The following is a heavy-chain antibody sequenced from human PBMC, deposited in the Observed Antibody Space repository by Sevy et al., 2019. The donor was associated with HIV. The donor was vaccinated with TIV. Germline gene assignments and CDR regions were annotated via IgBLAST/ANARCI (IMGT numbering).Heavy chain of an antibody. CDR2: ISSSSSYI. D-gene: IGHD3-22*01. Sequence: GGSLRLSCAASRFTFSSDSMNWVRQAPGKGLEWVSSISSSSSYIYYADSVKGRFTISRDNPKNSLYLQMNSLRVEDTAVYYGARDLRDYDSSGYYYFGSYFDYWGQGTLVTVSS. J-gene: IGHJ4*02. CDR3: ARDLRDYDSSGYYYFGSYFDY. CDR1: RFTFSSDS. V-gene: IGHV3-21*01.